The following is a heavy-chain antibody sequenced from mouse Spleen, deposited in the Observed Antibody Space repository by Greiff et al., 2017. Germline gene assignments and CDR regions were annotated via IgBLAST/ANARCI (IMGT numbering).Heavy chain of an antibody. CDR1: GFNIKDYY. CDR3: TFYSYYSYDVWY. D-gene: IGHD2-12*01. Sequence: VQLQQSGAELVRPGASVKLSCTASGFNIKDYYMHWVKQRPEQGLEWIGRIDPEDGDTEYAPKFQGKATMTADTSSNTAYLQLSSLTSEDTAVYYCTFYSYYSYDVWYWGQGTTLTVSS. V-gene: IGHV14-1*01. J-gene: IGHJ2*01. CDR2: IDPEDGDT.